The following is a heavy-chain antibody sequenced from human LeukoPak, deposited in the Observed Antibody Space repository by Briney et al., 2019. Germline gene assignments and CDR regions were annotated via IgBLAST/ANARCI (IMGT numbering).Heavy chain of an antibody. J-gene: IGHJ4*02. V-gene: IGHV4-39*01. CDR1: GGSISSGSYY. D-gene: IGHD3-22*01. CDR3: ASLPYYYDSSGYQEDY. Sequence: PSQTLSLTCTVSGGSISSGSYYWGWIRQPPGKGLEWIGSIYYSGSTYYNPSLKSRVTISVDTSKNQFSLKLSSVTAADTAVYYCASLPYYYDSSGYQEDYWGQGTLVTVSS. CDR2: IYYSGST.